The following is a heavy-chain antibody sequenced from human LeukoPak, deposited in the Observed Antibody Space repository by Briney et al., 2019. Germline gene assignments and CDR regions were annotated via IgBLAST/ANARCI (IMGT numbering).Heavy chain of an antibody. CDR2: IKSKTDGGTT. D-gene: IGHD3-9*01. J-gene: IGHJ3*02. CDR1: GFTFSSYA. CDR3: TTLLRYFDWLTYDAFDI. Sequence: GGSLRLSCAASGFTFSSYAMSWVRQAPGKGLEWVGRIKSKTDGGTTDYAAPVKGRFTISRDDSKNTLYLQMNSLKTEDTAVYYCTTLLRYFDWLTYDAFDIWGQGTMVTVSS. V-gene: IGHV3-15*01.